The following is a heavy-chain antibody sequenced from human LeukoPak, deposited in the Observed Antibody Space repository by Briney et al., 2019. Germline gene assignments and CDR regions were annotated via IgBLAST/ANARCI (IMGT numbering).Heavy chain of an antibody. CDR1: GGSFSGYY. V-gene: IGHV4-34*01. CDR3: ARGQPAHYYYDSSGYYGY. CDR2: INHSGST. D-gene: IGHD3-22*01. Sequence: SETLSLTCAVYGGSFSGYYWSWIRQPPGKGQEWIGEINHSGSTNYNPSLKSRVTISVDTSKNQFSLKLSSVTAADTAVYYCARGQPAHYYYDSSGYYGYWGQGTLVTVSS. J-gene: IGHJ4*02.